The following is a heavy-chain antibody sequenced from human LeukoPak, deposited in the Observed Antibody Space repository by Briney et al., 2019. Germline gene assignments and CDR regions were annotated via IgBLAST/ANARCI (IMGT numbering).Heavy chain of an antibody. CDR3: AKSGLGWSSGWYDYYYYGMDV. CDR2: ISYDGSNK. J-gene: IGHJ6*02. Sequence: GGSLRLSCAASGFTFSSYGMHWVRQAPGKGLEWVAVISYDGSNKYYADSVKGRFTISRDNSKNTLYLQMNSLRAEDTAVYYCAKSGLGWSSGWYDYYYYGMDVWGQGTTVTVSS. CDR1: GFTFSSYG. V-gene: IGHV3-30*18. D-gene: IGHD6-19*01.